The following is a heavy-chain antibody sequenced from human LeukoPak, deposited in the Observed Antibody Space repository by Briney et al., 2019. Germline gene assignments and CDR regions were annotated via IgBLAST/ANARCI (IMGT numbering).Heavy chain of an antibody. D-gene: IGHD6-19*01. CDR3: AKRVAVAVYGMDV. Sequence: PGGSLRLSCAASGFSFRSYAMNWVRQAPGRGLEWVSSISGSGNSPYYADFVKGRFTISRDNSKSTLYLQMNSLRAEDTAVYYCAKRVAVAVYGMDVWGQGTTVTVSS. CDR1: GFSFRSYA. J-gene: IGHJ6*02. CDR2: ISGSGNSP. V-gene: IGHV3-23*01.